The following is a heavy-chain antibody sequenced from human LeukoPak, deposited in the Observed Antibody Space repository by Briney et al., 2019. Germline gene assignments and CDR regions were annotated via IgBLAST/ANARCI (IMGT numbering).Heavy chain of an antibody. D-gene: IGHD6-19*01. CDR3: ARDISSGWYFDY. Sequence: GRSLSLSCAVSRVAFSDYYMSWIRQAPGKGLEWVSYISSSSSYTNYAASVKGRFTISRDNAKNSLYLQMNSLRAEDTALYYCARDISSGWYFDYWGQGTLVTVSS. CDR2: ISSSSSYT. J-gene: IGHJ4*02. V-gene: IGHV3-11*05. CDR1: RVAFSDYY.